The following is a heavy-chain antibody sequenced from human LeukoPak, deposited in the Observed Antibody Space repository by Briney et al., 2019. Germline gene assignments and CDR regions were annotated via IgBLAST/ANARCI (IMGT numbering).Heavy chain of an antibody. CDR2: ISYDGSNK. Sequence: GGSLRLSCAASGFTFSTYAMSWVRQAPGKGLEWVALISYDGSNKYYAESVKGRFTISRDNSRNTLYLQMNSLRAEDTAVFYCAKDRTSATSLYYFDYWGQGTLVTVSS. V-gene: IGHV3-30*18. CDR1: GFTFSTYA. D-gene: IGHD4-17*01. J-gene: IGHJ4*02. CDR3: AKDRTSATSLYYFDY.